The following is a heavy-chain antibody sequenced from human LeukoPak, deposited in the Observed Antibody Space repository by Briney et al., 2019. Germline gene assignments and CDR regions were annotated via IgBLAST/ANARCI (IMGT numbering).Heavy chain of an antibody. J-gene: IGHJ4*02. CDR2: IYPGDSDT. V-gene: IGHV5-51*01. CDR1: GHTFTSYW. D-gene: IGHD6-19*01. Sequence: GESLKISCKGSGHTFTSYWIGWVRQMPGKGLEWMGIIYPGDSDTRYSPSFQGQVTISADKSITTAYLQWSSLKASDTAMYYCARGDSGSRGWYGAFDYWGQGTLVTVSS. CDR3: ARGDSGSRGWYGAFDY.